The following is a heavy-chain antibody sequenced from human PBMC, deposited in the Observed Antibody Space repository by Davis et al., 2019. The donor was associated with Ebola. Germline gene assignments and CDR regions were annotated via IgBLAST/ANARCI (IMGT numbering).Heavy chain of an antibody. Sequence: LSLTCAASGFTFSSYAMHWVRQAPGKGLEWVSGISWNSGNIGYADSVKGRFTISRDNAKNSLYLQMNSLRTDDTASYYCAKDRCSGGSCHFDYWGQGTLVTVSS. CDR3: AKDRCSGGSCHFDY. D-gene: IGHD2-15*01. CDR2: ISWNSGNI. CDR1: GFTFSSYA. J-gene: IGHJ4*02. V-gene: IGHV3-9*01.